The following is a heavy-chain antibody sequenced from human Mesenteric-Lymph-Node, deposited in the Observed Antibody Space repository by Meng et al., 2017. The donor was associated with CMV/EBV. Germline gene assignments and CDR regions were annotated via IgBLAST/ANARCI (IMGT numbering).Heavy chain of an antibody. J-gene: IGHJ4*02. Sequence: GGSLRLSCAASGFTFSDHYMSWIRQAPGKGLEWVSYISTSGSTIYYADSVKGRFTISRDNAKNSLYLQMNSLRAEDTAVYYCASVRYNWNYFDYWGQGTLVTVSS. CDR1: GFTFSDHY. D-gene: IGHD1-20*01. CDR3: ASVRYNWNYFDY. V-gene: IGHV3-11*01. CDR2: ISTSGSTI.